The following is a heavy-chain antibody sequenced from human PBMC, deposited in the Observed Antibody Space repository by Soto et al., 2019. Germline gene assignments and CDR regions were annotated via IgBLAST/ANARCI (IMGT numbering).Heavy chain of an antibody. V-gene: IGHV5-51*01. CDR2: IYPGDSDT. CDR3: ARQASAGGVVIPSVV. J-gene: IGHJ6*02. D-gene: IGHD3-22*01. CDR1: GYSFTSYW. Sequence: PGESLKISCEGSGYSFTSYWIGWVRQMPGKGLEWMGIIYPGDSDTRYSPSFQGQVTISADKSISTAYLQWSSLKASDTAMYYCARQASAGGVVIPSVVWGQGTTVTVSS.